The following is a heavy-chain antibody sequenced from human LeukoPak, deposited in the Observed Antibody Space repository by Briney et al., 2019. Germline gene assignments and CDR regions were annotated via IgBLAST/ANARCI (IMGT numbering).Heavy chain of an antibody. J-gene: IGHJ4*02. CDR1: GFTFSSYW. CDR2: INSDGSST. CDR3: AKTPEVTSYYYDSSGYYYDY. V-gene: IGHV3-74*01. Sequence: GGSLRLSCAASGFTFSSYWMHWVRQAPGKGLVWVSRINSDGSSTSYADSVKGRFTISRDNAKNTLYLQMNSLRAEDTAVYYCAKTPEVTSYYYDSSGYYYDYWGQGTLVTVSS. D-gene: IGHD3-22*01.